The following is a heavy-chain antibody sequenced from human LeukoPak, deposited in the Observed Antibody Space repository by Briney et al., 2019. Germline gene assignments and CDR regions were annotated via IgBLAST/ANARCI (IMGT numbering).Heavy chain of an antibody. Sequence: SGTLSLTCAVSGGSISSSNWWSWVRQPPGKGLEWIGEIYHSGSTNYNPSLKSRVTISVDTSKNQFSLKLSSVTAADTAVYYCARRVNYYGSGRNSFDPWGQGTLVTVSS. J-gene: IGHJ5*02. CDR3: ARRVNYYGSGRNSFDP. D-gene: IGHD3-10*01. CDR1: GGSISSSNW. V-gene: IGHV4-4*02. CDR2: IYHSGST.